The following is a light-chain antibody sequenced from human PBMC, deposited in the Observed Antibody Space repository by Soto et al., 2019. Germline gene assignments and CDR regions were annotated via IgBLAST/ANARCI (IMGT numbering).Light chain of an antibody. Sequence: QSVLTQAPSASGTPGQRVTISCSGSSFNIGSNYVYWYQQLPGTAPKLVIFRNDQRPSGIPDRISGSKSGTSASLAISGLLYEDEADYYCSAWDDSLSGYVFGTGTKLTVL. V-gene: IGLV1-47*01. CDR2: RND. CDR3: SAWDDSLSGYV. CDR1: SFNIGSNY. J-gene: IGLJ1*01.